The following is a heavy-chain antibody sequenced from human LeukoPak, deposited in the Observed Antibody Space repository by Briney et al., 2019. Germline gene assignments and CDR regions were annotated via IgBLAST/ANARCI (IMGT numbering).Heavy chain of an antibody. CDR1: GGSFSGYY. V-gene: IGHV4-34*01. CDR3: ARHSLMWGCDC. D-gene: IGHD1-26*01. J-gene: IGHJ4*02. CDR2: IYYSGST. Sequence: SETLSLTCAVYGGSFSGYYWSWIRQPPGKGLEWIGSIYYSGSTYYNPSLKSRVTVSVDTSKNQFSLKLSSVTAADTAVYYCARHSLMWGCDCWGQGMLLTVSS.